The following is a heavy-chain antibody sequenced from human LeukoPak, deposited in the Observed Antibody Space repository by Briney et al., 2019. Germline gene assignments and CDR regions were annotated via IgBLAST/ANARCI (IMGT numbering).Heavy chain of an antibody. Sequence: PGGSLRLSCAASGFTFSSYEMNWVRQAPGKGLGWVSYISTISIIYYADSVKGRFTISRDNAKNSLYLQMNSLRAEDTAVYYCARGHIVGATIAGMDVWGQGTTVTVSS. CDR2: ISTISII. D-gene: IGHD1-26*01. CDR1: GFTFSSYE. CDR3: ARGHIVGATIAGMDV. J-gene: IGHJ6*02. V-gene: IGHV3-48*03.